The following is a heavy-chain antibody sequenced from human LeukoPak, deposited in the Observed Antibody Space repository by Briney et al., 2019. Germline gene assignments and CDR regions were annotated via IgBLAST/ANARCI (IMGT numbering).Heavy chain of an antibody. V-gene: IGHV3-23*01. CDR2: ISGSGGGT. Sequence: PGGSLRLSCAASGFTFSSYAMSWVRQAPGKGLEWVSAISGSGGGTYYADSVKGRFTISRDNSKNTLYLQMNSLRAEDTAVYYCAKDLPPNGAFTSFDYWGQGTLVTVSS. CDR3: AKDLPPNGAFTSFDY. J-gene: IGHJ4*02. D-gene: IGHD2-8*01. CDR1: GFTFSSYA.